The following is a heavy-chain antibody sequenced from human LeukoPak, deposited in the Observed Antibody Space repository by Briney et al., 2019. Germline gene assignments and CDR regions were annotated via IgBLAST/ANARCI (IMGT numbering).Heavy chain of an antibody. CDR1: GYTFTSYG. D-gene: IGHD3-3*01. V-gene: IGHV1-18*01. CDR3: ARATVGFWSGYFGY. J-gene: IGHJ4*02. Sequence: ASVKVSCKASGYTFTSYGISWVRQAPGQGLEWMGWTSAYNGNTNYAQRLQGRVTMTTDTSTSTAYMELRSLRSDDTAVYYCARATVGFWSGYFGYWGQGTLVTVSS. CDR2: TSAYNGNT.